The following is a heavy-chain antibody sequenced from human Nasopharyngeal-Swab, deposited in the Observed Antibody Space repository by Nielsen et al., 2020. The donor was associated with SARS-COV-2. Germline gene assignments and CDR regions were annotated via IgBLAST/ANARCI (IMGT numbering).Heavy chain of an antibody. Sequence: SVKVSCKASGGTFSSYAISWVRQAPGQGLEWMGRIIPILGIANYAQKFQGRVTITADKSTSTAYMELGSLRSEDTAVYYCARGCGITIFGVVTCYYMDVWGKGTTVTVSS. D-gene: IGHD3-3*01. J-gene: IGHJ6*03. CDR2: IIPILGIA. V-gene: IGHV1-69*04. CDR1: GGTFSSYA. CDR3: ARGCGITIFGVVTCYYMDV.